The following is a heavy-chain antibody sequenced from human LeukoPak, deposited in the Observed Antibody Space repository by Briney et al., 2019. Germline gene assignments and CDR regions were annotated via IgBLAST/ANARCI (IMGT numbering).Heavy chain of an antibody. V-gene: IGHV4-39*07. CDR3: ARGDYYGSGSYNY. Sequence: SETLSLTCTVSGGSISSSTYYWGWIRQPPGKGLEWIGEINHSGSTNYNPSLKSRVSISVDTSKNQFSLKLSSVTAADTAVYYCARGDYYGSGSYNYWGQGTLVTVSS. D-gene: IGHD3-10*01. CDR2: INHSGST. J-gene: IGHJ4*02. CDR1: GGSISSSTYY.